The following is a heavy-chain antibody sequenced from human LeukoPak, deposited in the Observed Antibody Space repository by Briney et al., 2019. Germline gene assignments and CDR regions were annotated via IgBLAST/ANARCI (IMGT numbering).Heavy chain of an antibody. V-gene: IGHV3-7*01. CDR1: GFTFSSYW. CDR2: IKQDGSEK. Sequence: GGSLRLSCAASGFTFSSYWMSWVRQAPGKGLEWVANIKQDGSEKYYVDSVKGRFTISRDNAKNSLYLQMNSLRAEDTAVYYCARGDRWELLYYYYYMDVWGKGTTVTVSS. CDR3: ARGDRWELLYYYYYMDV. D-gene: IGHD1-26*01. J-gene: IGHJ6*03.